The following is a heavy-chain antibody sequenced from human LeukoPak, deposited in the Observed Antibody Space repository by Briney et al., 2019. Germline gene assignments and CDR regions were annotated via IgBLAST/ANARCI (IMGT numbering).Heavy chain of an antibody. CDR2: RSGSGLNT. V-gene: IGHV3-23*01. CDR1: GFTFSSCA. CDR3: ANSRGAVAGAPDY. Sequence: GRSLRLSCAASGFTFSSCAMSWVRQAPGKGLEWVSARSGSGLNTYYADSAKGRFTISRDNSNNTLYLQMNSLGAEDTAVYYCANSRGAVAGAPDYWGQGTLVSVSS. J-gene: IGHJ4*02. D-gene: IGHD6-19*01.